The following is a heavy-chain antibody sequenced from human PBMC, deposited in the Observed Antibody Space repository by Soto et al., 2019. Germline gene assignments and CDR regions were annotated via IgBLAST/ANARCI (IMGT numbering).Heavy chain of an antibody. Sequence: QVTLKESGPVLVRPTEPLTLTCTVSGFSLTNTTMGVSWIRQPPGKALEWLAHIFPNDEKSYITSLKSRLTNSRDTSKSQVVLTMTNVDPVDTATYYCARSPISIFRVIPPYYFDSWGQGTLVTVSS. CDR2: IFPNDEK. J-gene: IGHJ4*02. D-gene: IGHD3-3*01. CDR1: GFSLTNTTMG. V-gene: IGHV2-26*01. CDR3: ARSPISIFRVIPPYYFDS.